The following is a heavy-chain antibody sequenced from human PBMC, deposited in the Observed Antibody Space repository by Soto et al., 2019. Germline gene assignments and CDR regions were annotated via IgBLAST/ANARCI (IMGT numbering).Heavy chain of an antibody. CDR1: GASISSVRSY. D-gene: IGHD4-17*01. CDR3: ARDHVYGHFHX. J-gene: IGHJ4*02. V-gene: IGHV4-31*03. Sequence: PSETLSLTFTVSGASISSVRSYWSWIRQHPGKGLELIGYMFYSGSTYYNPSLKSRVNISADTSKNQFSLRLTSVTPADTAVYYCARDHVYGHFHXWGQATLVTVSX. CDR2: MFYSGST.